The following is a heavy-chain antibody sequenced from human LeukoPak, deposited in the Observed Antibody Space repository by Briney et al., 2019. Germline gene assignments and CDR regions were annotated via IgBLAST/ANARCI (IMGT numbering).Heavy chain of an antibody. CDR2: IWYDGSNK. CDR3: ARESRVAGSFDY. Sequence: GRSLRLPCAASGFTFSSYGMHWVRQAPGKGLEWVAVIWYDGSNKYYADSVKGRFTISRDNSKNTLYLQMNSLRAEDTAVYYCARESRVAGSFDYWGQGTLVTVSS. J-gene: IGHJ4*02. CDR1: GFTFSSYG. V-gene: IGHV3-33*01. D-gene: IGHD6-19*01.